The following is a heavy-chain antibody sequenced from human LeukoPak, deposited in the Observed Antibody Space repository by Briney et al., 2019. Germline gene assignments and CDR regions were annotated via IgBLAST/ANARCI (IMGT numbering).Heavy chain of an antibody. D-gene: IGHD6-19*01. CDR3: ARASGWYKVYYYYMDV. Sequence: SETLSLTCAVYGGSFSGDYWSWIRQPPGQGLEWIGEINHSGSTNYNASLKSRVAISVDTSKHQFSLNLSSVTAADTAVYYCARASGWYKVYYYYMDVWGKGTTVTVSS. CDR1: GGSFSGDY. CDR2: INHSGST. V-gene: IGHV4-34*01. J-gene: IGHJ6*03.